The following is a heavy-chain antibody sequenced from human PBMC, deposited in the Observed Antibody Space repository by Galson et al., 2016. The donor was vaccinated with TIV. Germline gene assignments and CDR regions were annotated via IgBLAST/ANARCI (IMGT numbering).Heavy chain of an antibody. D-gene: IGHD3-3*01. Sequence: SVKVSCKASGGTFNSYAISWVRQAPGQGLEWMGRRIPIFATTNYAENFQGRVTISADESTSTAYMELSSLRSEDTAFYYCVKTNIYLEEIMADGAFDSWGQGTRVTVSS. J-gene: IGHJ3*01. V-gene: IGHV1-69*13. CDR2: RIPIFATT. CDR1: GGTFNSYA. CDR3: VKTNIYLEEIMADGAFDS.